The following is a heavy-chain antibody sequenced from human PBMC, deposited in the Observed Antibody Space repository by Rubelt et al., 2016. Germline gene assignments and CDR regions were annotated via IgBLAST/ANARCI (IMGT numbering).Heavy chain of an antibody. CDR3: AKGILRWSVGYGMDV. J-gene: IGHJ6*02. Sequence: EVQLVESGGGLVQPGRSLRLSCAASGFTFDDYAMHWVRPAPGKGLEWVSGIRWNSGSIGYADSVQGRFTISRDNAKTSLYLQMNSLRTEDTALYYCAKGILRWSVGYGMDVWGQGTTVTVSS. CDR2: IRWNSGSI. V-gene: IGHV3-9*01. D-gene: IGHD4-23*01. CDR1: GFTFDDYA.